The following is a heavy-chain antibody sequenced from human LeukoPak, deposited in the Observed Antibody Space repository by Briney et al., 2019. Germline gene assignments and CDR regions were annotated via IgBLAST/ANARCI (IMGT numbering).Heavy chain of an antibody. D-gene: IGHD3-10*01. CDR1: GGSFSGYY. CDR2: INHSGST. CDR3: AKDSITMIRGVILRFDY. Sequence: SETLSLTCAVYGGSFSGYYWSWIRQPPGKGLEWIGEINHSGSTNYNPSLKSRVTISVDTSKNQFSLKLSSVTAADTAVYYCAKDSITMIRGVILRFDYWGQGTLVTVSS. J-gene: IGHJ4*02. V-gene: IGHV4-34*01.